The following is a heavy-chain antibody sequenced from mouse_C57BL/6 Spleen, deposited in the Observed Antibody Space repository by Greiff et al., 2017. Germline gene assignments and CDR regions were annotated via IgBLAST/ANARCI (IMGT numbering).Heavy chain of an antibody. V-gene: IGHV1-69*01. CDR1: GYTFTSYW. CDR2: IDPSDSYT. D-gene: IGHD2-2*01. CDR3: ARYDCGYPFDY. Sequence: QVQLQQPGAELVMPGASVKLSCKASGYTFTSYWMHWVKQRPGQGLEWIGEIDPSDSYTNYNQKFKGKSTLTVDKSSSTAYMQLSSLTSEDSAVYDCARYDCGYPFDYWGQGTTLTVSS. J-gene: IGHJ2*01.